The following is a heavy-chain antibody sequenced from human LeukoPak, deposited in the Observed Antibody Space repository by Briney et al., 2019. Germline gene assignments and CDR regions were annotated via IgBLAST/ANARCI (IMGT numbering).Heavy chain of an antibody. CDR2: TYYRSKWYN. Sequence: SQTLSLTSALSGDRVSINSAAWNWIRQSPTRGLEWLGSTYYRSKWYNDYAVSVKSRITINPDTSKNQFSLQLNSVTPEDTAVYYCARSQQLPPYYYYYGMDVWGQGTTVTVSS. D-gene: IGHD6-13*01. V-gene: IGHV6-1*01. CDR1: GDRVSINSAA. CDR3: ARSQQLPPYYYYYGMDV. J-gene: IGHJ6*02.